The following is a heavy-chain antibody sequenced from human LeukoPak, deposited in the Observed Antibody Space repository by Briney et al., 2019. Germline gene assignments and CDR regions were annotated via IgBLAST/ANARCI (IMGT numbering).Heavy chain of an antibody. V-gene: IGHV1-8*03. Sequence: GASVKVSGKASGYTFTSYDINWVRQATGQGLEWMGWMNPNSGNTGYAQKFQGRVTITRNTSISTAYMELSSLRSEDTAVYYCARGRGKLELYYFDYWGQGTLVTVSS. CDR3: ARGRGKLELYYFDY. J-gene: IGHJ4*02. CDR2: MNPNSGNT. CDR1: GYTFTSYD. D-gene: IGHD1-7*01.